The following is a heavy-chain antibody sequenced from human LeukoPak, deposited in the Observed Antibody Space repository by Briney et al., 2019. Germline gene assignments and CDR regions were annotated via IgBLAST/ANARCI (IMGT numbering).Heavy chain of an antibody. D-gene: IGHD4-11*01. CDR1: GFTFSAHW. J-gene: IGHJ6*02. V-gene: IGHV3-7*01. CDR2: IKQDGSER. CDR3: AAYSLPPDAMGV. Sequence: PGGSLRLSCAASGFTFSAHWMIWVRQTPGKGLEWVANIKQDGSERYYVDSVKGRFTISRDNAENSLYLQMNSLRAEDTAVYYCAAYSLPPDAMGVWGQGTTVTVSS.